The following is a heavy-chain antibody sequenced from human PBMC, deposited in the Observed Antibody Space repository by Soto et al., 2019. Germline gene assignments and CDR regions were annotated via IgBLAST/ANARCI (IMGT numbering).Heavy chain of an antibody. CDR3: ARQVPYYYGSGSYFDY. V-gene: IGHV4-39*01. CDR1: GGSISSSSYYY. J-gene: IGHJ4*02. CDR2: ISYSGST. D-gene: IGHD3-10*01. Sequence: HLQLQESGPGLVKPSETLSLTCTVSGGSISSSSYYYWAWIRQPPGKGLEWIGSISYSGSTYYNPSLKSRVTISVSTSKTQFSLKLSSVPAADTAVYYCARQVPYYYGSGSYFDYWGQGTLVTVSS.